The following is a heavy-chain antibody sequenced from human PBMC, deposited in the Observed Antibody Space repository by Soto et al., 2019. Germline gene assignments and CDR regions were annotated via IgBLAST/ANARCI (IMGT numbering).Heavy chain of an antibody. CDR2: ISYDGSNK. Sequence: QVQLMASGGGVVQPGRSLRLSCAASGFTFSSYAMHWVRQAPGKGLEWVAVISYDGSNKYYADSVKGRFTISRDNSKNTLSLQMNSLRAEDTAVYYGARSGDSSGYYSSFDIWGQGTMVTVSS. CDR3: ARSGDSSGYYSSFDI. V-gene: IGHV3-30-3*01. CDR1: GFTFSSYA. D-gene: IGHD3-22*01. J-gene: IGHJ3*02.